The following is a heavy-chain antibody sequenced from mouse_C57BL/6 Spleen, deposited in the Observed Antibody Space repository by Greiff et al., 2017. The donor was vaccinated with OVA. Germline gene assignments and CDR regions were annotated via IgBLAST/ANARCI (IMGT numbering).Heavy chain of an antibody. D-gene: IGHD1-1*01. CDR2: IYPGDGDT. CDR3: ARSIYYGSSYEDWYFDV. J-gene: IGHJ1*03. V-gene: IGHV1-82*01. Sequence: QVQLKESGPELVKPGASVKISCKASGYAFSSSWMNWVKQRPGKGLEWIGRIYPGDGDTNYNGKFKGKATLTADKSSSTAYMQLSSLTSEDSAVYFCARSIYYGSSYEDWYFDVWGTGTTVTVSS. CDR1: GYAFSSSW.